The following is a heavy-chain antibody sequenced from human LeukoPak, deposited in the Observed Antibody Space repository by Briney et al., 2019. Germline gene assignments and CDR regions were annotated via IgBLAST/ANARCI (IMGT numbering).Heavy chain of an antibody. CDR3: ARLRDSSGYYVFDH. V-gene: IGHV4-59*01. J-gene: IGHJ4*02. CDR2: IYYSGST. Sequence: SETLSLTCTVSGGSISSYYWSWIRQPPGKGLEWIGYIYYSGSTNYNPSLKSRVTISVDTSKNQFSLKLSSVTAADTAVYYCARLRDSSGYYVFDHWGQGTLVTVSS. D-gene: IGHD3-22*01. CDR1: GGSISSYY.